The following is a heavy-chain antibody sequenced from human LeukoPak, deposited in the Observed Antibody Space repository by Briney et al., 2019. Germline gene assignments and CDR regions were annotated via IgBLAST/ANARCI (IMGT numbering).Heavy chain of an antibody. CDR1: GGSISSGSYY. Sequence: SETLSLTCTVSGGSISSGSYYWSWIRQPAGKGLEWIGRIYTSGSTNYNPSLKSRVTISVDTSKNQFSLKLSSVTAADTAVYYCATSYYYDSSGYYENWFDPWGQETLVTVSS. J-gene: IGHJ5*02. CDR3: ATSYYYDSSGYYENWFDP. V-gene: IGHV4-61*02. CDR2: IYTSGST. D-gene: IGHD3-22*01.